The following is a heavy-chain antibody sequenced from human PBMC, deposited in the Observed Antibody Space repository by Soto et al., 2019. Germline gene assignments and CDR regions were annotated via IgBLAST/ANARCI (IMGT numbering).Heavy chain of an antibody. CDR1: GAALSNHF. D-gene: IGHD4-17*01. V-gene: IGHV1-69*02. CDR2: ITPILGIP. J-gene: IGHJ4*02. Sequence: QVQLVQSGAEVRKPGSSVKVSCTTFGAALSNHFISWVRLAPGQGLEWMGRITPILGIPNYSQNFQGRVTMTADRSTNTIYMELSSLRTDDTAVDYCARGGSVDYGVYNYWGQGTLVTVSS. CDR3: ARGGSVDYGVYNY.